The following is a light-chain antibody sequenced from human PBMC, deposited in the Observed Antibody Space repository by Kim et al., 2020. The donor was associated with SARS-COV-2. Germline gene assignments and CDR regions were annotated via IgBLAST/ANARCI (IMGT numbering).Light chain of an antibody. CDR1: QSVFYSSSNQNY. CDR3: QKFYSTPYT. Sequence: DIVMTQSPDSLAVSLGERATFNCKSSQSVFYSSSNQNYVAWYQQKPGQPPKLLIYWASTRESGVPDRFSGSGSGTDFTLTISSLQVEDVAVYYCQKFYSTPYTFGQGTKLEI. V-gene: IGKV4-1*01. J-gene: IGKJ2*01. CDR2: WAS.